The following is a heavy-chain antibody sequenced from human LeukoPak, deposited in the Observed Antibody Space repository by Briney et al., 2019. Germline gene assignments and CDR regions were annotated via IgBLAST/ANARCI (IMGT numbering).Heavy chain of an antibody. J-gene: IGHJ6*02. Sequence: GGSLRLSCAASGFTFSSYAMHWVRQAPGKGLEWVAVISYDGSNKYYADSVKGRFTISRDNSKNTLYLQMNSLRAEDTAVYYCARDGYSSGWYGPLYYYYYGMDVWGQGTTVTVSS. CDR2: ISYDGSNK. CDR1: GFTFSSYA. CDR3: ARDGYSSGWYGPLYYYYYGMDV. D-gene: IGHD6-19*01. V-gene: IGHV3-30*04.